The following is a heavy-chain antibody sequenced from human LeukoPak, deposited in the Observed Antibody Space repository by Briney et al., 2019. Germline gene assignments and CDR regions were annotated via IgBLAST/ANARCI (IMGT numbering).Heavy chain of an antibody. Sequence: GGSLRLSCAASGFNFHIYWMHWVRQAPGKGLVWVSHINSDGNTMTYADSVKGRFTISRDNAKNTLYLQMNTLRAGDTAVYYCVRGLGPFQFDYWGQGTLVTVSS. CDR1: GFNFHIYW. D-gene: IGHD5/OR15-5a*01. J-gene: IGHJ4*02. CDR3: VRGLGPFQFDY. V-gene: IGHV3-74*01. CDR2: INSDGNTM.